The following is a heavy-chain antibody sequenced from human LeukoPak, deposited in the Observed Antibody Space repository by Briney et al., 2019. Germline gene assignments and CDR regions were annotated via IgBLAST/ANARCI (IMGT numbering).Heavy chain of an antibody. D-gene: IGHD3-10*01. CDR3: ARAKPKNMVRGLIMRRESRYYFDY. CDR1: GFTFSSYG. CDR2: ISGSGGST. Sequence: GGTLRLSCAASGFTFSSYGMSWVRQAPGKGLEWVSAISGSGGSTYYADSVKGRFTISRDNSKSTLYIQMNSLRAEDTAVYYCARAKPKNMVRGLIMRRESRYYFDYWGQGTLVTVSS. V-gene: IGHV3-23*01. J-gene: IGHJ4*02.